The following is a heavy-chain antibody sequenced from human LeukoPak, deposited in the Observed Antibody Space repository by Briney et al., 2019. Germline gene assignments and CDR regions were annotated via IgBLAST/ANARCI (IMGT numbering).Heavy chain of an antibody. CDR2: ISYDGSNK. CDR1: GFTFSSYA. V-gene: IGHV3-30-3*01. D-gene: IGHD3-3*01. Sequence: GRSLRLSCAASGFTFSSYAMHWVRQAPGKGLEWVAVISYDGSNKYYADSVKGRFTISRDNSKNTLYLQMNSLRAEDTAVYYCARGGRSGYYNTYYYYYYMDVWGKGTTVTVSS. J-gene: IGHJ6*03. CDR3: ARGGRSGYYNTYYYYYYMDV.